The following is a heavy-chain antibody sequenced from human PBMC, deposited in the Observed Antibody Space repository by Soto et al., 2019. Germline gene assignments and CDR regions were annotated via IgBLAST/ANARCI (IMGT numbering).Heavy chain of an antibody. CDR3: AKDNGSGGVWLRVGGASVI. V-gene: IGHV3-30*18. CDR1: GFTFSSYG. Sequence: QVQLVESGGGVVQPGRSLRLSCAASGFTFSSYGMHWVRQAPGKGLEWVAVISYDGSNKYYADSVKGRLTISRDNSKNRLYLEMNSLGDEDAAVYYWAKDNGSGGVWLRVGGASVIWGQGRMVTVSS. D-gene: IGHD2-15*01. CDR2: ISYDGSNK. J-gene: IGHJ3*02.